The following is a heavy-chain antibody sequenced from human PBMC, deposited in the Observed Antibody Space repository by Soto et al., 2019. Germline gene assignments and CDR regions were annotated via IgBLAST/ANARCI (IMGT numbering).Heavy chain of an antibody. Sequence: GASVKVSCKASGYTFTSYAMHWVRQAPGQRLEWMGWINAGNGNTKYSQKFQGRVTITRDTSASTAYMELSSLRSEDTAVYYCGREHHRHFPDYWGQGTLVTVSS. J-gene: IGHJ4*02. V-gene: IGHV1-3*01. CDR2: INAGNGNT. CDR3: GREHHRHFPDY. CDR1: GYTFTSYA.